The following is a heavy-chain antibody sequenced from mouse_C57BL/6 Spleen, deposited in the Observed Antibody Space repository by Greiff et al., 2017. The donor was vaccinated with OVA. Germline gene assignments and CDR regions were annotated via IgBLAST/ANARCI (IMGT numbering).Heavy chain of an antibody. CDR3: ARVWGLYYYAMDY. CDR2: IYPSDSET. J-gene: IGHJ4*01. D-gene: IGHD2-10*02. Sequence: VQLQQPGAELVRPGSSVKLSCKASGYTFTSYWMDWVKQRPGQGLEWIGNIYPSDSETHYNQKFKDKATLTVDKSSSTAYMQLSSLTSEDSAVYYCARVWGLYYYAMDYWGQGTSVTVSS. CDR1: GYTFTSYW. V-gene: IGHV1-61*01.